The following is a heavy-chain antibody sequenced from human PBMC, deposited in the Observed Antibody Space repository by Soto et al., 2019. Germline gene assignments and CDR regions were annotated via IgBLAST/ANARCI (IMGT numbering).Heavy chain of an antibody. CDR2: ISWGGGST. D-gene: IGHD1-26*01. V-gene: IGHV3-43*01. CDR1: GFTFDDYT. CDR3: AKDMWEGNSRRYYYSYYDMDA. J-gene: IGHJ6*02. Sequence: LRLSCAASGFTFDDYTMHWVRQAPGKGLEWVSLISWGGGSTYYADSVKGRFTISRDNSKNSLYLQMNSLRTEDTALYYCAKDMWEGNSRRYYYSYYDMDAWGQGTTVTVSS.